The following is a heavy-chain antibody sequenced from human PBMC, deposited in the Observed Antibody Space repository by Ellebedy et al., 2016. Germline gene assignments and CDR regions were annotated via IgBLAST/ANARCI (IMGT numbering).Heavy chain of an antibody. Sequence: SVKVSCXASGYTFTSYGISWVRQAPGQGLEWMGRIIPILGIANYAQKFQGRVTITADKSTSTAYMELSSLRSEDTAVYYCARDPNPIYDSSGYYLDYWGQGTLVTVSS. CDR3: ARDPNPIYDSSGYYLDY. CDR2: IIPILGIA. V-gene: IGHV1-69*04. J-gene: IGHJ4*02. CDR1: GYTFTSYG. D-gene: IGHD3-22*01.